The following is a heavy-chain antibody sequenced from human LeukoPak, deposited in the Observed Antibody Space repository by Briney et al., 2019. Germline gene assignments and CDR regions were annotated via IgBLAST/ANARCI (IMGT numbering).Heavy chain of an antibody. CDR1: GGSISSYY. V-gene: IGHV4-4*07. Sequence: SETLSLTCTVSGGSISSYYWSWIRQPAGKGLEWIGSIYYSGGSYYNPSLKSRVTISLDTSRNQFSLKLSSVTAADTAVYYCARGGETSILRRIDYWGQGTLVTVSS. J-gene: IGHJ4*02. CDR2: IYYSGGS. CDR3: ARGGETSILRRIDY. D-gene: IGHD3-10*01.